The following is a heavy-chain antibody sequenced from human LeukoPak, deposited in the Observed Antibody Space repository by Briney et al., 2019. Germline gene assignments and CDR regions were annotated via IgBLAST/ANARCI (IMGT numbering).Heavy chain of an antibody. CDR1: GFTFSGSA. D-gene: IGHD3-10*01. CDR3: TRPLDYYGSGSYYNPNQRDV. Sequence: GGSLRLSCAASGFTFSGSAMHWVRQASGKGLEWVGRIRSKANSYATAYAASVKGRFTISRDDSKNTAYLQMNSLKTEDTAVYYCTRPLDYYGSGSYYNPNQRDVWGQGTTVTVSS. V-gene: IGHV3-73*01. CDR2: IRSKANSYAT. J-gene: IGHJ6*02.